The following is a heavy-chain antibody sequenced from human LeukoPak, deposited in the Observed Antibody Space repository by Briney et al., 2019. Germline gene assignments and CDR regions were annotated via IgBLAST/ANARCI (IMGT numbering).Heavy chain of an antibody. CDR3: AKDRVKWLRLRGYFDY. V-gene: IGHV3-30*18. CDR1: GFTFSSYG. CDR2: ISYDGSNK. J-gene: IGHJ4*02. Sequence: GGSLRLSCAASGFTFSSYGMHWVRQAPGKGLEWAAVISYDGSNKYYADSVKGRFTISRDNSKNTLYLQMNSLRAEDTAVYYCAKDRVKWLRLRGYFDYWGQGTLVTVSS. D-gene: IGHD5-12*01.